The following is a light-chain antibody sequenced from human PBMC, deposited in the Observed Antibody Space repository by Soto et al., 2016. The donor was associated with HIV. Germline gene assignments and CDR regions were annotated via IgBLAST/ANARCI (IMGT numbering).Light chain of an antibody. CDR1: QGIKNE. V-gene: IGKV1D-13*01. CDR3: QQFGNSPYT. CDR2: KAS. Sequence: AIQMTQSPSSLSASLGDRVTITCRASQGIKNELGWYQQKPGKAPKLLIYKASSLGNGVPSRFSGSGSETDFTLTISSLQPDDFATYYCQQFGNSPYTFGQGTKLEIK. J-gene: IGKJ2*01.